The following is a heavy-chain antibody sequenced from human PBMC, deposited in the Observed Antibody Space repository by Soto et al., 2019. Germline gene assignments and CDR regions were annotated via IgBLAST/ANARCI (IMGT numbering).Heavy chain of an antibody. Sequence: ASVKVSCKASGYPFSDYYVHWVREAPGQGLEWMGWINPSSGGTIYTQRFQGRVTMTRDTSISTVYMELSRLTSDDTAVYYCAREMGVIGAPGYTWFDPWGQGALVTVSS. D-gene: IGHD1-26*01. CDR1: GYPFSDYY. J-gene: IGHJ5*02. CDR2: INPSSGGT. V-gene: IGHV1-2*02. CDR3: AREMGVIGAPGYTWFDP.